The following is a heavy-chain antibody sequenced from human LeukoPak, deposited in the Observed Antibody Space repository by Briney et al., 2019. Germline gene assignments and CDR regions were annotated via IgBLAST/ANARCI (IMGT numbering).Heavy chain of an antibody. CDR2: ITYDGLKT. J-gene: IGHJ4*02. D-gene: IGHD3/OR15-3a*01. CDR1: GFTFSTNG. Sequence: GGSLRLSCAASGFTFSTNGVHWVRQAPGKGLEWVSLITYDGLKTSYADSVKGRFTISRDKSTNTLYLQMNSLRVEDTAVYYCARDFSWTFDFWGQGTLVTVSS. V-gene: IGHV3-30*03. CDR3: ARDFSWTFDF.